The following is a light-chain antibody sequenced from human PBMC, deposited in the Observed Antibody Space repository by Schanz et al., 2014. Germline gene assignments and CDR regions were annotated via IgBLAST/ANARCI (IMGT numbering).Light chain of an antibody. CDR1: SSDVGGYDF. V-gene: IGLV2-14*01. J-gene: IGLJ2*01. CDR3: SSYTSSSGVV. CDR2: DVS. Sequence: QSALTQPSVSGSPVQSITISCTGTSSDVGGYDFVSWYQQHPGKAPKLMIYDVSARPSGVSNRFSGSKSGNTASLTISGLQPEDEADYYCSSYTSSSGVVFGGGTKLTVL.